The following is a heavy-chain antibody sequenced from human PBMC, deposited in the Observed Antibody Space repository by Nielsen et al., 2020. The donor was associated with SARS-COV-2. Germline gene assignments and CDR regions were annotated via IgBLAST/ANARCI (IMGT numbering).Heavy chain of an antibody. J-gene: IGHJ4*02. D-gene: IGHD7-27*01. Sequence: GESLKISCAASGFTFSSYAMHWVRQAPGKGLEWVAVISYDGSNKYYADSVKGRFTISRDNSKNTLYLQMNSLRAEDTAVYYCARDQNWGAPGLVDYWGQGTLVTVSS. CDR1: GFTFSSYA. CDR3: ARDQNWGAPGLVDY. V-gene: IGHV3-30-3*01. CDR2: ISYDGSNK.